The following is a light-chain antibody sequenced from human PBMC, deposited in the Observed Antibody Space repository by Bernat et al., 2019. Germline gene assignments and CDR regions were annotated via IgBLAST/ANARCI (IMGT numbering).Light chain of an antibody. CDR1: SSDVGGYNY. J-gene: IGLJ1*01. CDR3: SSYTSSSTLV. V-gene: IGLV2-14*01. Sequence: QPASVSGSPGQSITIYCTGTSSDVGGYNYVAWYQQHPGKVPKLMIYDVSNRPSGVSNRFSGSKSGNTASLTISGLQAEDEADYYCSSYTSSSTLVFGTGTKVTVL. CDR2: DVS.